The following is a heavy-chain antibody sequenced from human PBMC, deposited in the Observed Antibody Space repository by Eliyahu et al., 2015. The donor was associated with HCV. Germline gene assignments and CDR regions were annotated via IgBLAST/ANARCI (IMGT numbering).Heavy chain of an antibody. D-gene: IGHD2-15*01. J-gene: IGHJ4*02. V-gene: IGHV1-69*01. CDR3: AREGGDYCSGGNCFLLY. CDR2: ITPIFATA. Sequence: QVQLVQSGAEVKKPGSSVKVSCKASGGTFTRYAISWVRQAPGQGLEWMGGITPIFATAKYAQKFQGRVTIIADASSNIAYMELSSLRSEDTAVYYCAREGGDYCSGGNCFLLYWGQGTLVTVSS. CDR1: GGTFTRYA.